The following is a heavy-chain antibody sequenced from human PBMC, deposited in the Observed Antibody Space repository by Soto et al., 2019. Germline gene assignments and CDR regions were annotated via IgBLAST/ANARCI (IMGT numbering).Heavy chain of an antibody. J-gene: IGHJ6*03. D-gene: IGHD3-10*01. CDR1: GFTFSNAW. CDR2: IKSKTDGGTT. CDR3: TTYYREYYYYYYYMDV. Sequence: GGSLRLSCAASGFTFSNAWMSWVRQAPGKGLEWVGRIKSKTDGGTTDYAAPVKGRFTISRDDSKNTLYLQMNSLKTEDTAVYYCTTYYREYYYYYYYMDVWGKGTTVTVSS. V-gene: IGHV3-15*01.